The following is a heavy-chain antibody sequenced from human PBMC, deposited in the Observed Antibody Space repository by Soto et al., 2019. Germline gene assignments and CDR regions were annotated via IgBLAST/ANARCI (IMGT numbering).Heavy chain of an antibody. J-gene: IGHJ6*03. CDR2: IYYSGTT. D-gene: IGHD2-21*01. Sequence: PSETLSLTCTLTDASVTSASYVWDWIRQPPGKGLEWIGSIYYSGTTYNNPSLKSRVAISTDTSKNQFSLKLSSVTAADTAVYYCARGVDYYYYMAVWGKGTTVTVS. CDR1: DASVTSASYV. V-gene: IGHV4-39*07. CDR3: ARGVDYYYYMAV.